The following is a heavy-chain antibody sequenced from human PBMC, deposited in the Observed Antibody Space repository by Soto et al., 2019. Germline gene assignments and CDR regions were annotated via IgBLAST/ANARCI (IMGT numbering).Heavy chain of an antibody. D-gene: IGHD1-26*01. J-gene: IGHJ6*02. CDR2: INPSGGST. CDR3: ARGYSGSARRHRYGMDV. Sequence: AASVKVSCKASGYTFTSYYMHWVRQAPGQGLEWMGIINPSGGSTSYAQKFQGRVTMTRDTSTSTVYMELSSPRSEDTAVYYCARGYSGSARRHRYGMDVWGQGTTVTVSS. V-gene: IGHV1-46*01. CDR1: GYTFTSYY.